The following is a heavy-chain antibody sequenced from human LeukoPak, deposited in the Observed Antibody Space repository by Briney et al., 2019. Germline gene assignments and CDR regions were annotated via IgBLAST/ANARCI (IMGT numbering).Heavy chain of an antibody. CDR3: ARVAPGGSHALDY. CDR1: GGSISSYY. D-gene: IGHD3-16*01. V-gene: IGHV4-59*12. J-gene: IGHJ4*02. CDR2: IYYSGGP. Sequence: PSETLSLTCTVSGGSISSYYWSWIRQPPGKGLEWIGYIYYSGGPYSNPSLKSRVSISLDKSKNQFSLRLNSVTAADTAVYYCARVAPGGSHALDYWGQGILVTVSS.